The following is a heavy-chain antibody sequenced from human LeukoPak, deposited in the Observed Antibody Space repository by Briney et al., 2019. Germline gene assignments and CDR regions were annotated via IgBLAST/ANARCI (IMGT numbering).Heavy chain of an antibody. Sequence: SVKVSCKASGGTFSSYAISWVRQAPGQGLEWMGGIIPIFGTANHAQKFQGRVTITADESTSTAYMELSSLRSEDTAVYYCARALVQLEQIHWFDPWGQGTLVTVSS. D-gene: IGHD1-1*01. CDR3: ARALVQLEQIHWFDP. CDR2: IIPIFGTA. CDR1: GGTFSSYA. J-gene: IGHJ5*02. V-gene: IGHV1-69*13.